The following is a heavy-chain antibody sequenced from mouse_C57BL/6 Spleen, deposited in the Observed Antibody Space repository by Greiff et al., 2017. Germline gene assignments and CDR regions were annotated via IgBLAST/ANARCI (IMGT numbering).Heavy chain of an antibody. CDR1: GYTFTSYW. CDR3: ARSGNGNYFDY. D-gene: IGHD2-1*01. V-gene: IGHV1-69*01. J-gene: IGHJ2*01. CDR2: IDPSDSYT. Sequence: QVQLKQPGAELVMPGASVKLSCKASGYTFTSYWMHWVKQRPGQGLEWIGEIDPSDSYTNYNQKFKGKSTLTVDKSSSTAYMQLSSLTSEDSAVYYCARSGNGNYFDYWGQGTTLTVSS.